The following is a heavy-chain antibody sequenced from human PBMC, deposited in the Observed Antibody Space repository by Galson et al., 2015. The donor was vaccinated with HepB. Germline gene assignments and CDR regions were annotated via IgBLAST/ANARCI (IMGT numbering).Heavy chain of an antibody. CDR3: AREISRDAFDI. CDR1: GGSISSGGYY. Sequence: TLSLTCTVSGGSISSGGYYWSWIRQHPGKGLEWIGYIYYSGSTYYNPSLKSRVTISVDTSKNQFPLKLSPVTAADTAVYYCAREISRDAFDIWGQGTMVTVSS. CDR2: IYYSGST. V-gene: IGHV4-31*03. J-gene: IGHJ3*02.